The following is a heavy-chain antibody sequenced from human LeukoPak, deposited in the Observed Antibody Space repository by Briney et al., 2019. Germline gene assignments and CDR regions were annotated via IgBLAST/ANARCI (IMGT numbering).Heavy chain of an antibody. Sequence: SETLSLTCTVSGGSISSSSYYWGWHRQPPGRGGEWIGSIYYSGSTYYNPSLKSRVTISVDTYKNQFSLKLRYVNAADEAVYCCAPPAIGSSSYDYWGQGTLVTVSS. CDR3: APPAIGSSSYDY. CDR1: GGSISSSSYY. CDR2: IYYSGST. V-gene: IGHV4-39*01. J-gene: IGHJ4*02. D-gene: IGHD2-2*01.